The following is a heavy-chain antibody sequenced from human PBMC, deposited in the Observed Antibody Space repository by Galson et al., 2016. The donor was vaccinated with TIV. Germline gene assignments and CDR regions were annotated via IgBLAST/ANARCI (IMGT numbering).Heavy chain of an antibody. J-gene: IGHJ4*02. CDR1: GYTLIEIA. CDR2: FDPEASKT. Sequence: SVKVSCKVSGYTLIEIAMHWVRQAPGKGLEWMGGFDPEASKTIYAQKFQSRVTMTEATFTDTAYMELNNLTSDDTAVYYCATVAWFPGLSLDSWGQGTLVTVSS. D-gene: IGHD3-22*01. V-gene: IGHV1-24*01. CDR3: ATVAWFPGLSLDS.